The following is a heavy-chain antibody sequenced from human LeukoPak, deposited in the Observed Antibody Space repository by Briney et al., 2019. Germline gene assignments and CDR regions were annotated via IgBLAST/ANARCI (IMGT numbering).Heavy chain of an antibody. CDR2: IYSRGDT. J-gene: IGHJ3*02. CDR3: ARRRLRYFDWQHHDAFDI. D-gene: IGHD3-9*01. Sequence: PGGSLRLSCAASEFIVSINYMTWVRQAPGKGLEWVSLIYSRGDTKYADSVKGRFTISRDNSKNTLYLQMSSLRTEDTAVYYCARRRLRYFDWQHHDAFDIWGQGTMVTVSS. V-gene: IGHV3-66*04. CDR1: EFIVSINY.